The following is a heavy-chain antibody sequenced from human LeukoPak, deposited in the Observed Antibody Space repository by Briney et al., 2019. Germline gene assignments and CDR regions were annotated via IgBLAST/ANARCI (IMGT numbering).Heavy chain of an antibody. CDR3: ARDTYCSGGGCYSLGV. D-gene: IGHD2-15*01. V-gene: IGHV3-66*01. J-gene: IGHJ3*01. Sequence: GGSQSLLCAPSGFTGSSKYKSGVRQAPGKGLEWVSIIYSGGSGGNTYYTDSVEGRFTISRDNSKNTLYLQMNSMRAEDTAVYYCARDTYCSGGGCYSLGVWGQGTMVTVSS. CDR2: IYSGGSGGNT. CDR1: GFTGSSKY.